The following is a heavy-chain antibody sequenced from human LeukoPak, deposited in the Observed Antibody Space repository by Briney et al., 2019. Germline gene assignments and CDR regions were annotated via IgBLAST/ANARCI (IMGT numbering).Heavy chain of an antibody. Sequence: GGSLRLSCAASGFTFSSFSMNWVRQAPGKALEWVSYISSTSYTMYYADSVKGRFTISRDNAKNSLYLQMDSLRDEDTAVYYCARDLHSGAYTFDYWGQGTLVTVSS. CDR3: ARDLHSGAYTFDY. CDR2: ISSTSYTM. D-gene: IGHD1-26*01. V-gene: IGHV3-48*02. J-gene: IGHJ4*02. CDR1: GFTFSSFS.